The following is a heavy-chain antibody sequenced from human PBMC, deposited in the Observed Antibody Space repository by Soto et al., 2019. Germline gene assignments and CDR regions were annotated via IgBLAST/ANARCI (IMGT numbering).Heavy chain of an antibody. J-gene: IGHJ5*02. CDR2: IYSSGST. Sequence: PSEIQSLTCPLLSHSIRSHYWRSFRQPPGKGLEWIGYIYSSGSTNYNPSLKSRVTISVDTSKNQFSLKLSSVTAADTAVYYCARERPDGTRLAPWGQGTLVTVS. V-gene: IGHV4-59*11. CDR3: ARERPDGTRLAP. CDR1: SHSIRSHY. D-gene: IGHD2-2*01.